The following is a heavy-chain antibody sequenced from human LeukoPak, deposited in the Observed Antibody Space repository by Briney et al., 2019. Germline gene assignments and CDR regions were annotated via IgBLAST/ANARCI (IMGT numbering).Heavy chain of an antibody. CDR2: VDPEDGET. J-gene: IGHJ4*02. D-gene: IGHD3-3*01. CDR3: ATYGITIFGVAFDY. Sequence: ASVKLSCKVSGYTFTDYYMHWVQQAPGKGLEWMGPVDPEDGETIYAEKFQGRVTITADTSTDTAYMELSSLRSEDTAVYYCATYGITIFGVAFDYWGQGTLVTVSS. CDR1: GYTFTDYY. V-gene: IGHV1-69-2*01.